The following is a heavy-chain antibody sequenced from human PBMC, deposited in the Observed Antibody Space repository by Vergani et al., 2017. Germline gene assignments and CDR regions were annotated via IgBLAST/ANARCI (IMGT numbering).Heavy chain of an antibody. J-gene: IGHJ1*01. V-gene: IGHV3-7*01. CDR3: GRISGGSAPDLHY. Sequence: EVHLEESGGGLVQPGGSLRLSCAASGFTFGDYYMAWIRLAPGKGLDWVASIKRDGTETFYVDSVKGRFTISRDNAKTTLYLEMNSLRDEDRGVYYCGRISGGSAPDLHYWGQGTLVTVAS. CDR2: IKRDGTET. D-gene: IGHD2-15*01. CDR1: GFTFGDYY.